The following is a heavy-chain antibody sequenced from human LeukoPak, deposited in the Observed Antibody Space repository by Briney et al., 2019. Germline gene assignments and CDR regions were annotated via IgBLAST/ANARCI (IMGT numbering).Heavy chain of an antibody. J-gene: IGHJ4*02. CDR3: ARDADGSGTLLDY. D-gene: IGHD3-10*01. CDR1: GYTFTSYG. CDR2: INADNGNT. Sequence: GASVKVSCKASGYTFTSYGISWVRQAPGQGLEWMGWINADNGNTRYAQKLQGRVTMTTDTSTTTAYMVLRSLRSDDTAVYYCARDADGSGTLLDYWGQGTLVTVAS. V-gene: IGHV1-18*01.